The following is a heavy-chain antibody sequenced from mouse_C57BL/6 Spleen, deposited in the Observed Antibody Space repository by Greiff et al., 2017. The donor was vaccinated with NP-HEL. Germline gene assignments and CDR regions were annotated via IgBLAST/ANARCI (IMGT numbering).Heavy chain of an antibody. Sequence: VQLQQSGPELVKPGASVKISCKASGYSFTDYNMNWVKQSNGKSLEWIGVINHNYGTTSYNQKFKGKATLTVDPSTSTAYMQLNSRTSEDSAFYYCARKGLYYDYAMDYWGQGTSVTVSS. CDR2: INHNYGTT. V-gene: IGHV1-39*01. D-gene: IGHD2-4*01. CDR3: ARKGLYYDYAMDY. CDR1: GYSFTDYN. J-gene: IGHJ4*01.